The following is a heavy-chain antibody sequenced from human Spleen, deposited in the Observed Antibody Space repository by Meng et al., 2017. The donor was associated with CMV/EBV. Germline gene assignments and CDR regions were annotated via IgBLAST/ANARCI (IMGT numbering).Heavy chain of an antibody. CDR2: VNPNSGGT. D-gene: IGHD3-22*01. J-gene: IGHJ4*02. V-gene: IGHV1-2*02. CDR1: GYTFTGYY. CDR3: ARAPTPTYYYDSSGWPLDY. Sequence: ASVKVSCKASGYTFTGYYMHWLRQAPGQGLEWMGWVNPNSGGTNYAQNFQGRVTMTRDTSINTVYMELSSLRSDDTAVYYCARAPTPTYYYDSSGWPLDYWGQGTLVTVSS.